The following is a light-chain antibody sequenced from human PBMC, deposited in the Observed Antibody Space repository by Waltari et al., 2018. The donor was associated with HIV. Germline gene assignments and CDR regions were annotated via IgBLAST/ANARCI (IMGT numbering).Light chain of an antibody. CDR3: TSYTSSNTLVI. Sequence: QSALTQPASVSGSPGQSITISCTGTSSDVGGYNYVSWYQQHPGKAPKLMIYHVSNRPSGVSTRFSGSKSGNTASFTIAGLQAEDEADYYCTSYTSSNTLVIFGGGTKLTVL. CDR2: HVS. V-gene: IGLV2-14*03. J-gene: IGLJ2*01. CDR1: SSDVGGYNY.